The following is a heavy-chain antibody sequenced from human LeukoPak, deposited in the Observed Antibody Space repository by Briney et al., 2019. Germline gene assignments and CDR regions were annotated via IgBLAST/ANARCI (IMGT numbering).Heavy chain of an antibody. CDR3: ARDMRLVVPAAPKARWFDP. D-gene: IGHD2-2*01. Sequence: PSQTLSLTCAVSGGSISSGGYSWSWIRQPPGKGLEWIGYIYHSGSTYYNPSLKSRVTISVDRSKNQFSLKLSSVTAADTAVYYCARDMRLVVPAAPKARWFDPWGQGTLVTVSS. CDR1: GGSISSGGYS. CDR2: IYHSGST. J-gene: IGHJ5*02. V-gene: IGHV4-30-2*01.